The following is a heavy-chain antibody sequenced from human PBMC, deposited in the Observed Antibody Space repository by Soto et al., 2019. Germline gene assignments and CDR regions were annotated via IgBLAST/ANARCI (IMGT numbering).Heavy chain of an antibody. CDR3: AKDFLFGWELPVGWFDP. CDR2: ISGSGGST. D-gene: IGHD1-26*01. Sequence: HPGGSLRLSCAASGFTFSSYAMSWVRQAPGKGLEWVSAISGSGGSTYYADSVKGRFTISRDNSKNTLYLQMNSLRAEDTAVYYCAKDFLFGWELPVGWFDPWGQGTLVTVSS. V-gene: IGHV3-23*01. J-gene: IGHJ5*02. CDR1: GFTFSSYA.